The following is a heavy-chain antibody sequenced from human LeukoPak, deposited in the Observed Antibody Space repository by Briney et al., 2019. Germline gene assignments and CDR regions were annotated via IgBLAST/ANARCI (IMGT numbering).Heavy chain of an antibody. CDR1: GITFSSYA. D-gene: IGHD3-10*02. Sequence: GGSLRLSCAASGITFSSYAMSWVRQAPGKGLEWVSTIVGRGGITYYADSVKGRFTISRDNAKTSLYLQMNSLRAEDTAVYCCAELGITMIGGVWGKGTTVTISS. CDR3: AELGITMIGGV. J-gene: IGHJ6*04. V-gene: IGHV3-23*01. CDR2: IVGRGGIT.